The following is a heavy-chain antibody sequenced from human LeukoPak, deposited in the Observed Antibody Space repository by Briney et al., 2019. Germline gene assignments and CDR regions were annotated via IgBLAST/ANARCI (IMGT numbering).Heavy chain of an antibody. D-gene: IGHD6-13*01. CDR3: TSDCSPTIAAADN. CDR2: IKQDGSEK. Sequence: PGGSLRLSCAASGFTFSSYWMSWVRQAPGKGLEWVANIKQDGSEKYYVDSVKGRFTISRDNAKNSLYLQMNSLRAEDTAVYYCTSDCSPTIAAADNWGTGTMVTASS. V-gene: IGHV3-7*01. J-gene: IGHJ4*01. CDR1: GFTFSSYW.